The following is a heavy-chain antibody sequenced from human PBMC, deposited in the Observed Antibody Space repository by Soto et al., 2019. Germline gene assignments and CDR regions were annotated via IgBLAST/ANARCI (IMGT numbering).Heavy chain of an antibody. V-gene: IGHV4-4*07. J-gene: IGHJ4*02. CDR2: VYTTGIT. CDR3: ARARGLVAITDY. D-gene: IGHD2-8*02. CDR1: GGYISNYY. Sequence: KPSETLSLTCTVSGGYISNYYWSWIRQSADKGLEWIGHVYTTGITSYNPSLRSRVTISVDTSKNQFSLKLSSVTAADTAVYYCARARGLVAITDYWGQGTLVTAPQ.